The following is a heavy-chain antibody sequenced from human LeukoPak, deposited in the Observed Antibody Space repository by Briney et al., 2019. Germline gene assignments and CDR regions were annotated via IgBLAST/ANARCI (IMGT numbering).Heavy chain of an antibody. J-gene: IGHJ4*02. Sequence: GGSLRLSCAASGFTLSSYWMTWVRQAPGKGLEWVANIKQDGCEKYYVDSVKGRFTISRDNAKNSLYLQLNSLRAEDAAVYYCARSPYTSGWYGVGYWGQGTLVTVSS. CDR1: GFTLSSYW. CDR3: ARSPYTSGWYGVGY. D-gene: IGHD6-19*01. CDR2: IKQDGCEK. V-gene: IGHV3-7*01.